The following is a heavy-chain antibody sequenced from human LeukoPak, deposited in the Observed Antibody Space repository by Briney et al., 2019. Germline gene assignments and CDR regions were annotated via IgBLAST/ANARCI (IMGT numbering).Heavy chain of an antibody. Sequence: SETLSLTCTVSGGSISSYYWSWIRQPPGKGLEWIGYIYYSGSTNYNPSLKSRVTIPVDTSKNQFSLKLSSVTAADTAVYYCARDNEAGIDYWGQGTLVTVSS. V-gene: IGHV4-59*01. CDR1: GGSISSYY. CDR2: IYYSGST. CDR3: ARDNEAGIDY. J-gene: IGHJ4*02. D-gene: IGHD6-13*01.